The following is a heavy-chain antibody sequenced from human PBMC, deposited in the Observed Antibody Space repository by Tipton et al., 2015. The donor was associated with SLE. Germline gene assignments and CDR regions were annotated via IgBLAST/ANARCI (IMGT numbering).Heavy chain of an antibody. CDR3: VREGWWRYFDY. J-gene: IGHJ4*02. Sequence: SLRLSCTASEFTFSDHWMTWIRQAPGKGLEWVANIKPDGSDKYYGESVKGRFTISRDNAKNSVTLQMNGLRPEDTAVYYCVREGWWRYFDYWGQGTLVTVSS. D-gene: IGHD2-15*01. CDR1: EFTFSDHW. CDR2: IKPDGSDK. V-gene: IGHV3-7*01.